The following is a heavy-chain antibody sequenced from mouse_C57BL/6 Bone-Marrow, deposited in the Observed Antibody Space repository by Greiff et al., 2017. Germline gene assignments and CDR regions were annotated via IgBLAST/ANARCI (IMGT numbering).Heavy chain of an antibody. J-gene: IGHJ4*01. V-gene: IGHV1-69*01. D-gene: IGHD1-1*01. CDR2: IDPSDSYT. CDR3: ARDYYGSSYDAMDY. CDR1: GYTFTSYW. Sequence: QVQLQQPGAELVMPGASVKLSCKASGYTFTSYWMHWVKQRPGQGLEWIGEIDPSDSYTNYNQKFKGKSTLTVDKSSSTAYMQLSSLPSEDSAVYYCARDYYGSSYDAMDYWGQGTSVTVSS.